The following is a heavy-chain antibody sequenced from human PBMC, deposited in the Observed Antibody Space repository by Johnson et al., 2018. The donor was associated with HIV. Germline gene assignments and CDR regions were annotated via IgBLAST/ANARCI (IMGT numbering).Heavy chain of an antibody. Sequence: QVQLVESGGGVVQPGGSLRLSCAASRFTFSDYYMSWIRQTPGKGLEWVSYISSSGGTIYYADSVKGRFTISRDNARTSLYLQMNSLRAEDTAVYYCARDQGVSRVVLFDDAFDVWGQGTMVTVSS. CDR3: ARDQGVSRVVLFDDAFDV. CDR1: RFTFSDYY. CDR2: ISSSGGTI. V-gene: IGHV3-11*04. J-gene: IGHJ3*01. D-gene: IGHD2-15*01.